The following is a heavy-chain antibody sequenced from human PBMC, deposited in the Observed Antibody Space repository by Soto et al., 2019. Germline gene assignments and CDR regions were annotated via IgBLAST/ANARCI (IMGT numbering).Heavy chain of an antibody. CDR1: GGSISRYH. D-gene: IGHD3-16*01. J-gene: IGHJ4*02. CDR2: IYYSGST. CDR3: ASFHADYEYFFDS. Sequence: SETLSLTCTVSGGSISRYHWSWIRQPPGKGLEWIGYIYYSGSTYYNPSLRSRVAISVDTSKNQFSLKVSSVTAADTAVYYCASFHADYEYFFDSWGQGTLVTVSS. V-gene: IGHV4-59*01.